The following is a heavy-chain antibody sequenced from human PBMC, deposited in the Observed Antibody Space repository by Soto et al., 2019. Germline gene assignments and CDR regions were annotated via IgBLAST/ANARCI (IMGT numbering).Heavy chain of an antibody. V-gene: IGHV4-34*01. CDR2: INHSGST. CDR1: GGSFSGYY. J-gene: IGHJ6*02. Sequence: SETLSLTCAVYGGSFSGYYWSWIRQPPGKGLEWIGEINHSGSTNYNPSLKSRVTISVDTSKNQFSLKLSSVTAADTAVYYCSRHEGLNWNYEVWPRYYYYGMDVWGQGTTVTVSS. CDR3: SRHEGLNWNYEVWPRYYYYGMDV. D-gene: IGHD1-7*01.